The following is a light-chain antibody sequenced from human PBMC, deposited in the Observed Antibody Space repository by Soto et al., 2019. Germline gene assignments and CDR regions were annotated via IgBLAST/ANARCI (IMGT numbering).Light chain of an antibody. J-gene: IGLJ2*01. CDR1: SSDVGGYNY. Sequence: QSVLTQPASVSGSPGQSITISCTGTSSDVGGYNYVSWYQQHPGKAPKLVIYEVSDRPSGVSNRFSGSKSGNTASLTISGLQAEDEADYYCNSYTNTSTLGVFGGGTKLTVL. CDR2: EVS. V-gene: IGLV2-14*01. CDR3: NSYTNTSTLGV.